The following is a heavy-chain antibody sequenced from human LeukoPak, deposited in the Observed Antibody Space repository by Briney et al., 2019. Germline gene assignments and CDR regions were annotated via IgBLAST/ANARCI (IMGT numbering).Heavy chain of an antibody. V-gene: IGHV1-24*01. CDR1: GYTLTDFP. D-gene: IGHD3-22*01. J-gene: IGHJ4*02. CDR3: ATSSGYGFLFEY. Sequence: ASVKVSYKVSGYTLTDFPVHWVRQAPGKGLEWMGGYDVEDGETVYAPKFQGRVTMTEDTATDTAYMELSSLDSEDTAVYYCATSSGYGFLFEYWGQGTLVTVSS. CDR2: YDVEDGET.